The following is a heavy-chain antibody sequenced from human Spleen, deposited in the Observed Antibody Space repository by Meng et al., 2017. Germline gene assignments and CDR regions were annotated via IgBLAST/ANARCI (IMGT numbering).Heavy chain of an antibody. D-gene: IGHD3-16*01. J-gene: IGHJ4*02. V-gene: IGHV3-23*01. CDR3: AKGGVGESFDF. CDR2: IRGTGGST. Sequence: EVQLLESGGCWVQPGGSVRLSCGASGFTFGNYAMSWVCEAPGKGVEWVSAIRGTGGSTYYTDSVKGRFTISRDNSKNTLYLKTNSLSDEDTAVYYCAKGGVGESFDFWGQGTLVTVSS. CDR1: GFTFGNYA.